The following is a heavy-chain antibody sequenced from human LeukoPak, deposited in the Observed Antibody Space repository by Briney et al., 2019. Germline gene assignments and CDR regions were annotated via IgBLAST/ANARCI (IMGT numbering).Heavy chain of an antibody. V-gene: IGHV3-11*01. CDR3: ARFIRDTYYYYMDV. CDR1: GFTFSDYY. J-gene: IGHJ6*03. CDR2: ISSSGSTI. D-gene: IGHD3-10*01. Sequence: GGSLRLSCAASGFTFSDYYMSWIRQAPGKGLEWVSYISSSGSTIYYADSVKGRFTISRDNAKNSLYLQMNSLRAEDTAVYYCARFIRDTYYYYMDVWGKGTTVTISS.